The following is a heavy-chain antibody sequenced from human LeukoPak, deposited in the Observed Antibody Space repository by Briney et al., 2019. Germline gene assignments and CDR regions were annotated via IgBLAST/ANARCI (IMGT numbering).Heavy chain of an antibody. CDR1: GYTFTSYY. CDR2: INPSGGST. J-gene: IGHJ4*02. Sequence: ASVKVSCKASGYTFTSYYMHWVRQAPGQGLEWMGIINPSGGSTSYAQKFQGRVTMTRDTSTSTVYMELSSLRSEDTAVHYCARGGTYYDSSGYYYPVDYWGQGTLVTVSS. D-gene: IGHD3-22*01. V-gene: IGHV1-46*01. CDR3: ARGGTYYDSSGYYYPVDY.